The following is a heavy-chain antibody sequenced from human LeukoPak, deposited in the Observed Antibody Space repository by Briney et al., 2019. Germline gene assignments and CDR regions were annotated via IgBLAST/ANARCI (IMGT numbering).Heavy chain of an antibody. CDR3: ARRYSGYEYFEY. D-gene: IGHD5-12*01. Sequence: GESLQISCKGSGYSFTSYWIGWVRQMPGKGLEWMGIIYPSDSDTRYSPSFQGQVTISADKSINTAYLHWSSLKASDTAMYYCARRYSGYEYFEYWGQGTLVTVSS. V-gene: IGHV5-51*01. CDR2: IYPSDSDT. J-gene: IGHJ4*02. CDR1: GYSFTSYW.